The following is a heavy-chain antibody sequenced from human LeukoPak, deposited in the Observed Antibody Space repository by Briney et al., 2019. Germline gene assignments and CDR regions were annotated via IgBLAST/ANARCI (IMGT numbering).Heavy chain of an antibody. CDR3: AREIIPRKGHYDYVWGSYRHVGAFDI. V-gene: IGHV1-46*01. J-gene: IGHJ3*02. CDR2: INPSGGST. CDR1: GYTFTSYY. Sequence: GASVKVSCKASGYTFTSYYMHWVRQAPGQGLEWMGIINPSGGSTSYAQKFQGRVTMTRDTSTSTVYMELSSLRSEDTAVYYCAREIIPRKGHYDYVWGSYRHVGAFDIWGQGTMVTVSS. D-gene: IGHD3-16*02.